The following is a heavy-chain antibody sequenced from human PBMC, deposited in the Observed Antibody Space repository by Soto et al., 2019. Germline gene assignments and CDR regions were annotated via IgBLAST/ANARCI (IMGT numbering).Heavy chain of an antibody. CDR1: GGSISSSSYY. J-gene: IGHJ4*02. CDR2: IDYSGST. D-gene: IGHD2-8*01. Sequence: QLQLQESGPGLVKPSETLSLTCTVSGGSISSSSYYWGWIRQPPGKGLEWIGSIDYSGSTYYNPSLKSRVTISVDTSENQFSLKLSSVTAADTAMYYCARNGVAPFDYWGQGTLVTVSS. V-gene: IGHV4-39*01. CDR3: ARNGVAPFDY.